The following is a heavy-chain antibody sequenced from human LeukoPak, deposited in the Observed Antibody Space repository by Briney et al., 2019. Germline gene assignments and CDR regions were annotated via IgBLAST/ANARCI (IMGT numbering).Heavy chain of an antibody. CDR3: ARTQYYYDSSGYYYSGACDY. CDR2: IFSNDEK. V-gene: IGHV2-26*01. D-gene: IGHD3-22*01. CDR1: GFSLSTARMG. Sequence: GSGPVLVKPTETLTLTCTVSGFSLSTARMGVSWIRQPPGKALEWLSHIFSNDEKSYSTSLKSRLTISKDTSKSQVVLTMTNMDPVDTATYYCARTQYYYDSSGYYYSGACDYWGQGTLVTVSS. J-gene: IGHJ4*02.